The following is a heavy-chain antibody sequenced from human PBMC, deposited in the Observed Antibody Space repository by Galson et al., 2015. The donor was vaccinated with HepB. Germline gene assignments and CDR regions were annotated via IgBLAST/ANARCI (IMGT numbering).Heavy chain of an antibody. Sequence: SVKVSCKASGGTFSSYAISWVRQAPGQGLEWMGGIIPIFGTANYAQKFQGRVTITADESTSTAYMELSSLRSEDTAVYYCARLDGEQWLRGYWGQGTLVTVSS. CDR1: GGTFSSYA. J-gene: IGHJ4*02. D-gene: IGHD6-19*01. CDR2: IIPIFGTA. V-gene: IGHV1-69*13. CDR3: ARLDGEQWLRGY.